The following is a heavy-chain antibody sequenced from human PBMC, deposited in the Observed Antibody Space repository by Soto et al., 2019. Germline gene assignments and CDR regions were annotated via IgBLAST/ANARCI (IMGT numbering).Heavy chain of an antibody. CDR1: GFTFSSYG. V-gene: IGHV3-30*18. CDR3: VKERYGQLWLEDYGMDV. D-gene: IGHD5-18*01. CDR2: ISHDGTNE. J-gene: IGHJ6*02. Sequence: QVQLVESGGGVVQPGRSLRLSCAASGFTFSSYGIHWVRQAPGKGLEWVALISHDGTNEYYADSVKGRFTVSRDNFKNTLHLQMNSLRGEDTAVYHCVKERYGQLWLEDYGMDVCGPGTTVKVSS.